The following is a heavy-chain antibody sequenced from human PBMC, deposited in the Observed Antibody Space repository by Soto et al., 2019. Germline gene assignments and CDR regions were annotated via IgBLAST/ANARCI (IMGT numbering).Heavy chain of an antibody. V-gene: IGHV3-23*01. CDR2: ISASGGGT. CDR3: AKCHGVWSGYYEDWFDP. D-gene: IGHD3-3*01. Sequence: GGSLRLSCAASGFTFSSFGMSWVRQAPGKGLQWVSGISASGGGTSYAGSVKGRFTISRDNSRNTLYLQMNSLRADDTAVYYCAKCHGVWSGYYEDWFDPWGQGTLVTVSS. J-gene: IGHJ5*02. CDR1: GFTFSSFG.